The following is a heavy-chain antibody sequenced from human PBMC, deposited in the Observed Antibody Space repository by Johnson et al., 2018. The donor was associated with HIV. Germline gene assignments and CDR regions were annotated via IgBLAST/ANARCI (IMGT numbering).Heavy chain of an antibody. CDR1: GFTFGSYG. Sequence: QVQLVESGGGVVQPGRSLRLSCAASGFTFGSYGLHWVRQAPGKGLEWVALISYDGSNKYYTDSVKGRFTISRDNSQNTLYLQMNSLRAEDTAVYYCAREGATIEGRSTFDIWGQGTMVTVSS. J-gene: IGHJ3*02. CDR2: ISYDGSNK. V-gene: IGHV3-30*03. CDR3: AREGATIEGRSTFDI. D-gene: IGHD5-24*01.